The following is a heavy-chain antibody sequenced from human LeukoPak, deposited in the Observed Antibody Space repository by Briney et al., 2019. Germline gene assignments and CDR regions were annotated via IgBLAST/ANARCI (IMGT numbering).Heavy chain of an antibody. J-gene: IGHJ4*02. D-gene: IGHD3-10*01. CDR3: AARGQGSSLSYFVY. CDR2: ISDSVTT. CDR1: GGSVSSGTFD. Sequence: SETLSLTCTVSGGSVSSGTFDWSWVRHPPGKGLEWLVYISDSVTTKYSPSLKTRVTISVDTSKNQFSLKLRSVTAADTAVYYCAARGQGSSLSYFVYWGQGTLVTVSS. V-gene: IGHV4-61*01.